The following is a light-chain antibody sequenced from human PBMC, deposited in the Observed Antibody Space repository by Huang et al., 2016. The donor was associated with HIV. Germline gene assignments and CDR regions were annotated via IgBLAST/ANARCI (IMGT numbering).Light chain of an antibody. CDR3: QKYNSAPWT. J-gene: IGKJ1*01. CDR1: QGITNY. V-gene: IGKV1-27*01. Sequence: DIQVTQSPSSLSASVGDRVTITCRASQGITNYLAWYQQKPGKVPKLLIYAASTLQSGFPPRFSGSGSGTDFALTISSLQPEDVATYYCQKYNSAPWTFGQGTKVEI. CDR2: AAS.